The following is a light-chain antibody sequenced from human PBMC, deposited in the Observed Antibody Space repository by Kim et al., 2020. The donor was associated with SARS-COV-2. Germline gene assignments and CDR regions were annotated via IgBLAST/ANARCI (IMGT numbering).Light chain of an antibody. J-gene: IGLJ1*01. V-gene: IGLV1-51*01. CDR3: GSWDSSLSGYV. Sequence: GPKVTISCSGSSSTVANNYVSWYRQFPGTAPQLLIYDNNKRPSGIPDRFSGSKSGTSATLGITGLQTGDEADYYCGSWDSSLSGYVFGSGTKVTVL. CDR1: SSTVANNY. CDR2: DNN.